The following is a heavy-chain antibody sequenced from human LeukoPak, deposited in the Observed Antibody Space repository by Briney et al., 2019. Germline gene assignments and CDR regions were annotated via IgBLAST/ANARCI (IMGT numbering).Heavy chain of an antibody. V-gene: IGHV3-49*04. CDR2: IRSKAYGGTT. CDR3: QTYYYDSSGYYYIDQ. D-gene: IGHD3-22*01. Sequence: GGSLRLSCTTSGFTFGDYAMSWVRQAPGKGLEWVGFIRSKAYGGTTEYAASVKGRFTISRDDSKGIAYLQMNSLKTEDTAVYYCQTYYYDSSGYYYIDQWGRGTLVTVSS. CDR1: GFTFGDYA. J-gene: IGHJ4*02.